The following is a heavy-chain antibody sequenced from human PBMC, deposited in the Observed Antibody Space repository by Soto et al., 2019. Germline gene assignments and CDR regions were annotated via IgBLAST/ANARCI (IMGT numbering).Heavy chain of an antibody. CDR2: ISGSGGST. Sequence: PGGSLRLSCAASGFTFSSYAMSWVRQAPGKGLEWVSAISGSGGSTYYADPVKGRFTISRDNSKNTLYLQMNSLRAEDTAVYYCAKDSLLWFGELSHGMDVWGQGTTVTVSS. D-gene: IGHD3-10*01. J-gene: IGHJ6*02. V-gene: IGHV3-23*01. CDR1: GFTFSSYA. CDR3: AKDSLLWFGELSHGMDV.